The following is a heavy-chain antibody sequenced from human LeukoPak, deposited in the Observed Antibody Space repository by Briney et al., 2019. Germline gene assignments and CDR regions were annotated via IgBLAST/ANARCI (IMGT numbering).Heavy chain of an antibody. CDR1: GYTFSMYN. CDR3: AREGVAVTGLDY. D-gene: IGHD4-11*01. J-gene: IGHJ4*02. Sequence: ASVTLSCTASGYTFSMYNMHWVRQAPGQGLERMGIINPSGGTSYAQKVHGRITMTRDTSTSTLYMELSSLRSEDTAVYYCAREGVAVTGLDYWGQGTLVTVSS. V-gene: IGHV1-46*01. CDR2: INPSGGT.